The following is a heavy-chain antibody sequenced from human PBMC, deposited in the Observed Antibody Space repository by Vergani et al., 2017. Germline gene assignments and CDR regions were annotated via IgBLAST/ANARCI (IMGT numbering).Heavy chain of an antibody. D-gene: IGHD3-10*01. Sequence: EVELVESGGGLVQPGGSLRLSCAASGFTFNEYWMHWARQVPGKGLVWVSGMNGDGDTISYADSVKGRFTISRDNAKNSLYLQMNSLRAEDTAVYYCARGITMVRGVTAAWGQGTLVTVSS. CDR3: ARGITMVRGVTAA. CDR1: GFTFNEYW. J-gene: IGHJ5*02. CDR2: MNGDGDTI. V-gene: IGHV3-74*01.